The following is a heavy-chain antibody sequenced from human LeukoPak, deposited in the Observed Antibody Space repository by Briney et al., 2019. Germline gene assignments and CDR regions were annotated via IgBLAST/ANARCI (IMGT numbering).Heavy chain of an antibody. CDR3: ARASLYYYYYYGMDV. D-gene: IGHD3-16*01. CDR1: GFTFSSYA. Sequence: GGSLRLSCAASGFTFSSYAMHWVRQAPGKGLEWVAVISYDGSNKYYADSVKGRFTISRDNPKNTLYLQMNSLRAEDTAVYYCARASLYYYYYYGMDVWGQGTTVTVSS. J-gene: IGHJ6*02. V-gene: IGHV3-30*04. CDR2: ISYDGSNK.